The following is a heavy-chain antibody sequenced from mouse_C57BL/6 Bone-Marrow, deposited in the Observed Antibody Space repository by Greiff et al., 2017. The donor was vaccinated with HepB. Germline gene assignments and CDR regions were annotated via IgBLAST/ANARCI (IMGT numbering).Heavy chain of an antibody. CDR3: ARCYYDYDRGFAY. CDR2: IDPSDSYT. V-gene: IGHV1-59*01. J-gene: IGHJ3*01. Sequence: QVQLQQPGAELVRPGTSVKLSCKASGYTFTSYWMHWVKQRPGQGLEWIGVIDPSDSYTNYNQKFKGKATLTVDKSSSTAYMQLISLTSEYSAVYYCARCYYDYDRGFAYWGQGTLVTVSA. D-gene: IGHD2-4*01. CDR1: GYTFTSYW.